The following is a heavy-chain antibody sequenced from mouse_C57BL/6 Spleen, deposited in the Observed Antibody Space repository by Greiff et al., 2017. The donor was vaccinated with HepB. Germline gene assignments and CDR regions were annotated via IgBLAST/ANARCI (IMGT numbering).Heavy chain of an antibody. D-gene: IGHD1-1*01. CDR3: ALVITTVVEYFDV. V-gene: IGHV1-55*01. CDR2: IYPGSGST. Sequence: QVQLQQSGAELVKPGASVKMSCKASGYTFTSYWITWVKQRPGQGLEWIGDIYPGSGSTNYNEKFKSKATLTVDTSSSTAYMQLSSLTSEDSAVYYCALVITTVVEYFDVWGTGTTVTVSS. CDR1: GYTFTSYW. J-gene: IGHJ1*03.